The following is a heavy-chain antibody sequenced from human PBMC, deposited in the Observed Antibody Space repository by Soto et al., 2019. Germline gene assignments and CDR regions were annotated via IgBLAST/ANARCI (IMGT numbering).Heavy chain of an antibody. J-gene: IGHJ4*02. Sequence: ASVKVSCKASGYTFTTYYIHWVRQAPGQGLEWVGWINPNNGGTNSAQKFQGRVNMTRDTSTNTAYMELSSLRSDDTAIYFCARGRLLIQIWFDPLEHWGQGTQVTVSS. CDR2: INPNNGGT. V-gene: IGHV1-2*02. CDR3: ARGRLLIQIWFDPLEH. D-gene: IGHD3-10*01. CDR1: GYTFTTYY.